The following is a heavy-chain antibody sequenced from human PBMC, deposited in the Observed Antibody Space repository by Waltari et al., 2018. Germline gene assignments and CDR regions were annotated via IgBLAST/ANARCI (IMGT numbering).Heavy chain of an antibody. J-gene: IGHJ4*02. D-gene: IGHD1-26*01. V-gene: IGHV3-53*01. CDR1: VFPVSSHY. Sequence: EVQLVESGGALIQPGGSLRLSCAASVFPVSSHYMNWVRQAPGKGLEWVSVIYTGGSTYYADSVKGRFAISRDTSKNTLSLQMDSLRAEDTAVYYCARGGTIGATHLDFWGQGTLVTVSS. CDR3: ARGGTIGATHLDF. CDR2: IYTGGST.